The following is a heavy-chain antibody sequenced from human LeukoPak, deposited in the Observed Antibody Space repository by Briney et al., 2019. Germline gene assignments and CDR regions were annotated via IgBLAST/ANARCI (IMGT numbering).Heavy chain of an antibody. CDR1: GFTFSSYA. V-gene: IGHV3-23*01. CDR2: ISGSGGST. D-gene: IGHD6-13*01. Sequence: PGGSLRLSCAASGFTFSSYAMSWVRQAPGKGLEWVSAISGSGGSTYYADSVKGRFTISRDNSKNTLYLQTNSLRAEDTAVYYCAKDLRKYSSSWYNDYWGQGTLVTVSS. CDR3: AKDLRKYSSSWYNDY. J-gene: IGHJ4*02.